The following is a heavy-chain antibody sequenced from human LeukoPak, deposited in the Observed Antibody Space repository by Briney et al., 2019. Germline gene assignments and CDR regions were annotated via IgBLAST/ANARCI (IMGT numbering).Heavy chain of an antibody. CDR1: GGSMSSYY. CDR2: IFYSGST. J-gene: IGHJ4*02. V-gene: IGHV4-59*08. CDR3: ARQPYMLGAYYFDY. Sequence: PSETLSLTCTVSGGSMSSYYWSWIRQPPGKGLEWIGYIFYSGSTNYNPSLKSRVTLSVDTSKNQFSLKLGPVTAADTAVYYCARQPYMLGAYYFDYWGQGTLVTVSS. D-gene: IGHD1-26*01.